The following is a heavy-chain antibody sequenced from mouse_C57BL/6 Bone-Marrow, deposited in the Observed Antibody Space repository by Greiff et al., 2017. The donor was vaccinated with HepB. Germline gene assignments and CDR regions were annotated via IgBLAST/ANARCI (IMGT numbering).Heavy chain of an antibody. CDR3: ARGGYYGPSYAMDY. D-gene: IGHD1-2*01. V-gene: IGHV1-50*01. CDR2: IDPSDSYT. J-gene: IGHJ4*01. Sequence: VQLQQSGAELVKPGASVKLSCKASGYTFTSYWMQWVKQRPGQGLEWIGEIDPSDSYTNYNQKFKGKATLTVDTSSSTAYMQLSSLTSEDSAVYYCARGGYYGPSYAMDYWGQGTSVTVSS. CDR1: GYTFTSYW.